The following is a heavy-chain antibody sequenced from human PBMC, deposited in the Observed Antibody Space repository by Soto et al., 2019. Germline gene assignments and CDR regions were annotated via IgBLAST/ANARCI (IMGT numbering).Heavy chain of an antibody. V-gene: IGHV3-30*18. Sequence: QVQLVESGGGVVQPGRSLRLSCAASGFTFSSYGMHWVRQAPGKGLEWVAIISYDGSNTYYADSVKGRFTISRDDSKNTLYLQMNSLRPEDTSVYYCAKEGGLSGSYYISSSYYFDYWGQGTLVTVSS. D-gene: IGHD1-26*01. CDR3: AKEGGLSGSYYISSSYYFDY. J-gene: IGHJ4*02. CDR2: ISYDGSNT. CDR1: GFTFSSYG.